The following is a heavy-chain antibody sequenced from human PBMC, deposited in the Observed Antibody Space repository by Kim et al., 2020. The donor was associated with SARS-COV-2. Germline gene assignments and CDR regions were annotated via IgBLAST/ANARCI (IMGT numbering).Heavy chain of an antibody. J-gene: IGHJ6*03. V-gene: IGHV4-31*03. CDR1: GGSISSGGYY. Sequence: SETLSLTCTVSGGSISSGGYYWSWIRQHPGKGLEWIGYIYYSGSTYYNPSLKSRVTISVDTSKNQFSLKLSSVTAADTAVYYCARVVWSGYYAYYYYYMDVWGKGTTVTVSS. CDR3: ARVVWSGYYAYYYYYMDV. D-gene: IGHD3-3*01. CDR2: IYYSGST.